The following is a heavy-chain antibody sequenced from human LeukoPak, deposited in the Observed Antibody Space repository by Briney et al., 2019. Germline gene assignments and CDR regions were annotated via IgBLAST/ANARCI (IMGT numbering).Heavy chain of an antibody. V-gene: IGHV4-59*01. CDR2: IYYSGST. Sequence: SETLSLTCTVFGGSISSYYWSWIRQPPGKGLEWIGYIYYSGSTNYNPSLKSRVTISVDTSKNQFSLKLSSVTAADTAVYYCARASNYYNWFDPWGQGTLVTVSS. CDR1: GGSISSYY. J-gene: IGHJ5*02. CDR3: ARASNYYNWFDP. D-gene: IGHD4-11*01.